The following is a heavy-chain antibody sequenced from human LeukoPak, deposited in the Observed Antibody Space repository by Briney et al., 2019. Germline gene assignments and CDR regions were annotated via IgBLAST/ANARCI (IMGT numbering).Heavy chain of an antibody. V-gene: IGHV5-51*01. CDR1: GYSFTSYW. D-gene: IGHD3-3*01. CDR2: IYPGDSDT. J-gene: IGHJ4*02. CDR3: ARQLNYDFWSGYVYYFDY. Sequence: GESLKISCKGSGYSFTSYWIGWVRQLPGKGLEWMGIIYPGDSDTRYSPSFQGQVTISADKSISTAYLQWSSLKASDTAMYYCARQLNYDFWSGYVYYFDYWGQGTLVTASS.